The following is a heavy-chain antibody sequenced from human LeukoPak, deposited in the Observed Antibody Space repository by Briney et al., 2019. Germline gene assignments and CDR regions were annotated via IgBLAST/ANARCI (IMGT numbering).Heavy chain of an antibody. J-gene: IGHJ4*02. Sequence: GASVKVSCKVSGYTLTELSMHWVRQAPGKGLEWMGGFDPEDGETIYAQKFQGRATMTEDTSTDTAYMELSSLRSEDTAVYYCATSPRGYSGYEFDYWGQGTLVTVSS. V-gene: IGHV1-24*01. CDR1: GYTLTELS. D-gene: IGHD5-12*01. CDR2: FDPEDGET. CDR3: ATSPRGYSGYEFDY.